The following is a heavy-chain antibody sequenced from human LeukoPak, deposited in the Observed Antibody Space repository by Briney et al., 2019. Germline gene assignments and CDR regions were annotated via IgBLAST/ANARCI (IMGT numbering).Heavy chain of an antibody. J-gene: IGHJ4*02. CDR3: AGSSSTARSYFDY. Sequence: GRSLRLSCATSGFTFSSSTMRWVRQAPGKGLEGVAFITYDGSNTYYRDSVEGRFTISRDDSKNTVYLQMNSLRAEDTAVYHCAGSSSTARSYFDYWGQGILVTVSS. CDR1: GFTFSSST. V-gene: IGHV3-30*04. D-gene: IGHD5-18*01. CDR2: ITYDGSNT.